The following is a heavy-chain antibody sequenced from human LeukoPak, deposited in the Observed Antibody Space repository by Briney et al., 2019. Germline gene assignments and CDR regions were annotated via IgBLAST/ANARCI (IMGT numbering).Heavy chain of an antibody. D-gene: IGHD3-22*01. CDR3: AIPANPSGYYNWFDP. V-gene: IGHV1-69*05. J-gene: IGHJ5*02. CDR1: GYTFTSFG. Sequence: SVKVSCKASGYTFTSFGFSWVRQAPGQGLEWMGGIIPIFGTANYAQKFQGRVTITTDESTSTAYMELSSLRSEDTAVYYCAIPANPSGYYNWFDPWGQGTLVTVSS. CDR2: IIPIFGTA.